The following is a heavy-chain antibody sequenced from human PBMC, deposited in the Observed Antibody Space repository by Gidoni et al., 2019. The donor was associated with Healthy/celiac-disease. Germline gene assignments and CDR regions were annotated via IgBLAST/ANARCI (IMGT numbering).Heavy chain of an antibody. J-gene: IGHJ6*03. CDR2: IYTSGST. CDR1: YY. V-gene: IGHV4-61*02. D-gene: IGHD3-10*01. CDR3: ARDSGSSPALLWLREATYYHIDV. Sequence: YYWSWIRQHAGKGLEWIGRIYTSGSTNYNPSLKSRVTISVDTSKNQFSLKLSSVTAADTAVYYCARDSGSSPALLWLREATYYHIDVLGKGTSVTV.